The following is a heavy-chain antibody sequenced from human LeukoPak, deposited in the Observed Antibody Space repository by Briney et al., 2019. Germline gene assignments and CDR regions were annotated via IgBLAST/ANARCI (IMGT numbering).Heavy chain of an antibody. CDR1: GYTFTSYD. V-gene: IGHV1-8*01. Sequence: ASVKVSCKASGYTFTSYDINWVRQATGQGLEWMGWMNPNSGNTGYAQKFQGRVTMTRNTSISTAYMELSSLRSEDTAVYYGARGRRIAARSSYYYMDVWGKGTTVTVSS. CDR2: MNPNSGNT. D-gene: IGHD6-6*01. CDR3: ARGRRIAARSSYYYMDV. J-gene: IGHJ6*03.